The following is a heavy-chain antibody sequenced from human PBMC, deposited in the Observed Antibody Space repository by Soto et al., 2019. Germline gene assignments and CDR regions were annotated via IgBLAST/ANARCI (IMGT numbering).Heavy chain of an antibody. CDR3: ARGDPLLWFGEKVYYGMDV. Sequence: SETLSLTCTVSGGSISSYYWSWIQQPPGKGLEWIGYIYYSGSTNYNPSLKSRVTISVDTSKNQFSLKLSSVTAADTAVYYCARGDPLLWFGEKVYYGMDVWGQGTKVTVS. CDR2: IYYSGST. CDR1: GGSISSYY. V-gene: IGHV4-59*01. J-gene: IGHJ6*02. D-gene: IGHD3-10*01.